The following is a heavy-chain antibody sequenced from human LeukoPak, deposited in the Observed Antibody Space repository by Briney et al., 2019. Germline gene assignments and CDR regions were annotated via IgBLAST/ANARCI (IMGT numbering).Heavy chain of an antibody. Sequence: PGGSLRLSCAASGFTFSSYTMNRVRQAPGKGLEWVSSISSSSSYIYYGDSVKGRFTISRDNAKNSLYLQMNSLRAEDTAVYYCARDRGGIVVVPAARDFDPWGQGTLVTVSS. V-gene: IGHV3-21*01. CDR2: ISSSSSYI. CDR3: ARDRGGIVVVPAARDFDP. D-gene: IGHD2-2*01. CDR1: GFTFSSYT. J-gene: IGHJ5*02.